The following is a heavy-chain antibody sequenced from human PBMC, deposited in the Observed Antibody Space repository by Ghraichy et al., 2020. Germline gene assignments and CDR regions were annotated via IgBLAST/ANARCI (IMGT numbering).Heavy chain of an antibody. CDR1: GGSFSGYY. CDR3: ARHSSHYCSGGSCYSPYFQH. CDR2: INHSGST. J-gene: IGHJ1*01. D-gene: IGHD2-15*01. V-gene: IGHV4-34*01. Sequence: SETLSLTCAVYGGSFSGYYWSWIRQPPGKGLEWIGEINHSGSTNYNPSLKSRVTISVDTSKNQFSLKLSSVTAADTAVYYCARHSSHYCSGGSCYSPYFQHWGQGTLVTVSS.